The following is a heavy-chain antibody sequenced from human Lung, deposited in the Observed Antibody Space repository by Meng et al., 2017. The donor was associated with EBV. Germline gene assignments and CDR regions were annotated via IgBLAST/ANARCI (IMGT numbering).Heavy chain of an antibody. CDR3: ARDDNGAPDY. J-gene: IGHJ4*02. Sequence: QVQFVLSGSELKMPGASVKVSCKAAGYTFTRHAINWVRQAPGQGLEWMGWMNTKTGNPTYAQGFTGRFVFSLDTSVSTAYLQISSLKAEDTAMYYCARDDNGAPDYWGQGTLVTVFS. CDR2: MNTKTGNP. V-gene: IGHV7-4-1*02. CDR1: GYTFTRHA. D-gene: IGHD1-14*01.